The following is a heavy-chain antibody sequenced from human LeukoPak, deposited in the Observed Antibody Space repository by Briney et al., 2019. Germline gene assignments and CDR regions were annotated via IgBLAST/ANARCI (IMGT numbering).Heavy chain of an antibody. CDR2: VDYSGTT. D-gene: IGHD6-25*01. Sequence: PSETLSLTCAANGGPFSGYSWSWIRQPPGKGLEWIGEVDYSGTTNFNPSLKSRLTISRDTSKKQFSLKVRSVTAADTALYYCARILGTELTRGPLATAGRPRAFDLWGQGTMVTVSS. CDR1: GGPFSGYS. CDR3: ARILGTELTRGPLATAGRPRAFDL. V-gene: IGHV4-34*01. J-gene: IGHJ3*01.